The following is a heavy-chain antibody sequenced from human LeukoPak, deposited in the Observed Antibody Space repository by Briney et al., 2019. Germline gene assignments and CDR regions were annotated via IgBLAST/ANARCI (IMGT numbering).Heavy chain of an antibody. CDR1: GYTFTSYY. J-gene: IGHJ4*02. CDR3: AREGYYGSGSYPLDY. D-gene: IGHD3-10*01. V-gene: IGHV1-2*02. CDR2: INPNSGGT. Sequence: ASVKVSCKASGYTFTSYYMHWVRQAPGQGLEWMGWINPNSGGTNYAQKFQGRVTMTRDTSIITAYMELSRLRSDDTAVYYCAREGYYGSGSYPLDYWGQGTLVTVSS.